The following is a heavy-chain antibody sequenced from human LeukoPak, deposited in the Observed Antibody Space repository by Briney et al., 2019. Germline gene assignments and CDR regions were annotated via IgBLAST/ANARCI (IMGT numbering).Heavy chain of an antibody. D-gene: IGHD3-22*01. CDR1: GCTFTGYY. CDR2: INPNSGGT. V-gene: IGHV1-2*02. Sequence: ASVKVSCKASGCTFTGYYMHWVRQAPGQGLEWMGWINPNSGGTNYAQKFQGRVTMTRDTSISTAYMELSRLRSDDTAVYYCARWISTYYYDSSGYYWDYWGQGTLVTVSS. J-gene: IGHJ4*02. CDR3: ARWISTYYYDSSGYYWDY.